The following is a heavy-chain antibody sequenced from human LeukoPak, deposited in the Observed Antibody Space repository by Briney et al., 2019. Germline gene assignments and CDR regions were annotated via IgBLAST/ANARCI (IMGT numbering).Heavy chain of an antibody. D-gene: IGHD3-10*01. CDR2: INPNSGGT. Sequence: GASVKVSCKASGYTFTGYYMHWVRQAPGQGLEWMGWINPNSGGTNYAQKFQGRVTMTRDTSISTAYMELSRLRSDDTAVYCCARSDTTMVRGVITPLGYWGQGTLVTVSS. CDR1: GYTFTGYY. J-gene: IGHJ4*02. CDR3: ARSDTTMVRGVITPLGY. V-gene: IGHV1-2*02.